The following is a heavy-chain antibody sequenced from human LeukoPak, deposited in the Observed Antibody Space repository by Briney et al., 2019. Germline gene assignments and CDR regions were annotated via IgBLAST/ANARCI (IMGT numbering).Heavy chain of an antibody. J-gene: IGHJ4*02. D-gene: IGHD4-17*01. CDR3: ARTSEIRCLDY. Sequence: SVKVSCKASGYTFTSYYMHWVRQAPGQGLEWMGRIIPILGIANYAQKFQGRVTITADKSTSTAYMELSSLRSEDTAVYYCARTSEIRCLDYWGQGTLVTVSS. CDR2: IIPILGIA. V-gene: IGHV1-69*02. CDR1: GYTFTSYY.